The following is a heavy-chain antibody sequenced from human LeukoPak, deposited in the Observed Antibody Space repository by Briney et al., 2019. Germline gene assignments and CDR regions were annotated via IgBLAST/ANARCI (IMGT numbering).Heavy chain of an antibody. Sequence: ASVKVSCKVSGYTLTELSMHWVRQAPGKGLEWMGGFDPEDGETIYAQKFQGRVTMTEDTSTDTAYMELSSLRSEDTAVDYCSTVSGYNFESSGYCLDSWGKGPRVTGS. V-gene: IGHV1-24*01. J-gene: IGHJ4*02. D-gene: IGHD3-22*01. CDR2: FDPEDGET. CDR1: GYTLTELS. CDR3: STVSGYNFESSGYCLDS.